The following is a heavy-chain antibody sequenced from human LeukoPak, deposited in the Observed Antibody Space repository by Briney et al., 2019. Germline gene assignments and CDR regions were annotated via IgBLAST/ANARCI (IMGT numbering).Heavy chain of an antibody. J-gene: IGHJ4*02. CDR3: TRSVMVLLGTFDY. V-gene: IGHV3-49*04. Sequence: PGGSLRLSCTASGFTFGDYAMSWVRQAPGKGLEWVGFIRSKAYGGTTEYAASVKGRFTISRDDSKSIAYLQMNSLKTEDTAVYYCTRSVMVLLGTFDYWGQGTLVTVSS. D-gene: IGHD4/OR15-4a*01. CDR2: IRSKAYGGTT. CDR1: GFTFGDYA.